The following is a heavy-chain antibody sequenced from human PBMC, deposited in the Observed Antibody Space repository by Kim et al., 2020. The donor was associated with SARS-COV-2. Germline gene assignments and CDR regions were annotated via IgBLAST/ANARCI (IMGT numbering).Heavy chain of an antibody. D-gene: IGHD2-2*02. J-gene: IGHJ2*01. CDR3: ARDLTGGYCSSTSCYTYFDL. V-gene: IGHV4-4*07. CDR1: GGSISSYY. Sequence: SETLSLTCTVSGGSISSYYWSWIRQPAGKGLEWIGRIYTSGSTNYNPSLKSRVTMSVDTSKNQFSLKLSSVTAADTAVYYCARDLTGGYCSSTSCYTYFDLWGRGTLVTVSS. CDR2: IYTSGST.